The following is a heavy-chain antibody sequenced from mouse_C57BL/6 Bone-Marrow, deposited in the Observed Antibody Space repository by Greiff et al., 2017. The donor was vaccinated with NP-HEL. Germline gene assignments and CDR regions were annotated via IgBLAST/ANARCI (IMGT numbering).Heavy chain of an antibody. CDR1: GYSITSGYY. CDR3: ARYYYGSYDYYYAMDY. D-gene: IGHD1-1*01. Sequence: EVQLVESGPGLVKPSQSLSLTCSVTGYSITSGYYWNWIRQFPGNKLEWMGYISYDGSNNYNPSLKNRISITRDTSKNQFFLKLNSVTTEDTATYYCARYYYGSYDYYYAMDYWGQGTSVTVSS. V-gene: IGHV3-6*01. J-gene: IGHJ4*01. CDR2: ISYDGSN.